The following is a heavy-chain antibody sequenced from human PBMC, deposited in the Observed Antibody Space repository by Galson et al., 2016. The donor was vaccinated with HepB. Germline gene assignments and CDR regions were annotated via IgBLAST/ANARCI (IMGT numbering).Heavy chain of an antibody. J-gene: IGHJ4*02. CDR1: GFSLNSSGLG. D-gene: IGHD3-16*01. CDR2: IYWDDGK. V-gene: IGHV2-5*02. Sequence: PALVKPTQTLTLSCTFSGFSLNSSGLGVGWIRQPPRKALEWLALIYWDDGKRYSPSLKRRLSITKDTSKNLVVLTMTDMDPVDTATYYCARVLDYNSVWGSFDHWGQGDLVAVSS. CDR3: ARVLDYNSVWGSFDH.